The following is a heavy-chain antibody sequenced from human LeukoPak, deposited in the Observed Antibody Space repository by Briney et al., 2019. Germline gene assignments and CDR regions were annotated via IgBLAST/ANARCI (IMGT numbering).Heavy chain of an antibody. CDR3: AKGRGSPYYFEY. D-gene: IGHD1-26*01. Sequence: GGSLRLSCAASGVTFSSYAMSWVRQAPGKGLEWVSGISGTGGRTYYADSVKGRFTISRDNSKNTLYLQMNSLRAEDTAVYYCAKGRGSPYYFEYWGQGTLVTVSS. J-gene: IGHJ4*02. V-gene: IGHV3-23*01. CDR1: GVTFSSYA. CDR2: ISGTGGRT.